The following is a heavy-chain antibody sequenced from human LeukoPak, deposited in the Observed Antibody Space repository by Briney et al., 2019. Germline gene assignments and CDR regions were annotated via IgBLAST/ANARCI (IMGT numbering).Heavy chain of an antibody. Sequence: ASVKVSCKASGYIFTRHYIHWLRQAPGQGLEWMRSINPSDGSTRSAQKFQGRVTMTRHASTSTGYIELCSLRSENTAVYYCARGRRSAYRGYSGYGTFDYWGQGTLVTVSS. CDR2: INPSDGST. CDR1: GYIFTRHY. D-gene: IGHD5-12*01. J-gene: IGHJ4*02. V-gene: IGHV1-46*01. CDR3: ARGRRSAYRGYSGYGTFDY.